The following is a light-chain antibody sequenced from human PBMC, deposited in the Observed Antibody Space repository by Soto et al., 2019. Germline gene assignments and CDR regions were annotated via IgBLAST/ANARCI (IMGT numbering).Light chain of an antibody. CDR2: AAS. CDR1: QSVSSSY. V-gene: IGKV3D-20*02. J-gene: IGKJ1*01. Sequence: EIVLTQSPGTLSLSPGERATLSCRASQSVSSSYLAWYQQKPGQAPRLLIYAASTRATGIPARFSGSGSETEFTLTISSLQSEDFAVYYCQQRSNWPPTFGQGTKVDIK. CDR3: QQRSNWPPT.